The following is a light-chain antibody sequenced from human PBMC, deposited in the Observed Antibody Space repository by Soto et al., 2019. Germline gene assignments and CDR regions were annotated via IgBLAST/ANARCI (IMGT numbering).Light chain of an antibody. J-gene: IGLJ1*01. V-gene: IGLV2-14*01. CDR3: SSYTSTNALYV. Sequence: QSALTQPASVSGSPGQSITISCTGTSSDVGGYNYVSWYQQHPHRAPKRVIFEVSSRPSGVSNRFSGSKSGNTASLTISGLQADDEADYYCSSYTSTNALYVFGTGTKLTVL. CDR1: SSDVGGYNY. CDR2: EVS.